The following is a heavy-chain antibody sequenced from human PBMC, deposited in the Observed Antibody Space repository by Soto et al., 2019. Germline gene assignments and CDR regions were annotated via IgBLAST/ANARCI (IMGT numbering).Heavy chain of an antibody. D-gene: IGHD3-22*01. V-gene: IGHV1-69*13. CDR1: GGTFSSYA. CDR3: ASTLNTYYYDSSGYQDAFDI. CDR2: IIPIFGTA. J-gene: IGHJ3*02. Sequence: ASVKVSCKASGGTFSSYAISWVRQAPGQELEWMGGIIPIFGTANYAQKFQGRVTITADESTSTAYMELSSLRSEDTAVYYCASTLNTYYYDSSGYQDAFDIWGQGTMVTVSS.